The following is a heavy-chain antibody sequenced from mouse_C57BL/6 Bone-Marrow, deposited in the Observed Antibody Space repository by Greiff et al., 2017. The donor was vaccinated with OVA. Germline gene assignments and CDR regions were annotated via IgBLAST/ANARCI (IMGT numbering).Heavy chain of an antibody. V-gene: IGHV7-3*01. CDR3: ARYAFFAY. CDR2: IRNKANGYTT. Sequence: EVQRVESGGGLVQPGGSLSLSCAASGFTFTDYYMSWVRQPPGKALEWLGFIRNKANGYTTEYSASVKGRFTISRDTSHSILYLQLYALLSEDCATYYCARYAFFAYWCQGTLVTVSA. J-gene: IGHJ3*01. CDR1: GFTFTDYY.